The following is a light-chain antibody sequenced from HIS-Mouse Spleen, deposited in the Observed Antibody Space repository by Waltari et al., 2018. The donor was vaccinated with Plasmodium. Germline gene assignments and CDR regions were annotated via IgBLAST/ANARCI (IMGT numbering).Light chain of an antibody. V-gene: IGLV3-10*01. J-gene: IGLJ3*02. Sequence: SYELTQPPSVSVSPGQTARITCSGEALPKKYPYWYQQKSGQAPVLGIYEDSKRPSGIPERFSGSSSGTMATLTISGAQVEDEADYYCYSTDSSGNHRVFGGGTKLTVL. CDR2: EDS. CDR1: ALPKKY. CDR3: YSTDSSGNHRV.